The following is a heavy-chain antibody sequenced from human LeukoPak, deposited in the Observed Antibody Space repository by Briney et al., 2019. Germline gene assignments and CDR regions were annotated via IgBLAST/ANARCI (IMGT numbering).Heavy chain of an antibody. J-gene: IGHJ2*01. D-gene: IGHD6-13*01. Sequence: GGSLRLSCAASGSTFSTCAMNWVRQAPGKGLEWVSGISWNSGSIGYADSVKGRFTISRDNAKNSLYLQMNSLRAEDTALYYCAKDRAAAGLNWYFDLWGRGTLVTVSS. CDR2: ISWNSGSI. V-gene: IGHV3-9*01. CDR1: GSTFSTCA. CDR3: AKDRAAAGLNWYFDL.